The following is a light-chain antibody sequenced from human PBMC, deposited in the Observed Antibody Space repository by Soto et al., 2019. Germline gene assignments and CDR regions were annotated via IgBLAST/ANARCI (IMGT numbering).Light chain of an antibody. Sequence: QSVLTQPASVSASPGQSITISCTGSDTDIGPFNYVSWYQQHPGKAPKLIIYEVSYRHSGISHRFSGSKSGNTASLIISGLQAEDEAVYYCSSFTRFNTVLFGGGTKLTVL. CDR1: DTDIGPFNY. V-gene: IGLV2-14*01. J-gene: IGLJ2*01. CDR3: SSFTRFNTVL. CDR2: EVS.